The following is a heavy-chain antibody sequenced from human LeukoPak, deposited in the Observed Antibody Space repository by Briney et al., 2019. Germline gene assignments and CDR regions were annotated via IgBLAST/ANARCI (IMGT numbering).Heavy chain of an antibody. D-gene: IGHD3-22*01. CDR3: ARGGLMTTYYYDSSGLGDFDY. CDR2: MCYSGST. Sequence: SETLSLTCTVSGGSISSGGYYWSWIYHHPGTGLEWIGCMCYSGSTYYNPSLKSRVTISVDTSKNQFSLKLSSVTAADTAVYYCARGGLMTTYYYDSSGLGDFDYWGQGTLVTVSS. CDR1: GGSISSGGYY. V-gene: IGHV4-31*03. J-gene: IGHJ4*02.